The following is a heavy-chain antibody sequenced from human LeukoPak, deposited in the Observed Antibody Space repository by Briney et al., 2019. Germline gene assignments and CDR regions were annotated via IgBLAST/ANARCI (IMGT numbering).Heavy chain of an antibody. V-gene: IGHV3-64D*09. CDR1: GFTFSDYG. Sequence: GGSLRLSGSASGFTFSDYGMHWVRQAPGKGLEYVSTIFSNRGATYCADSVKGRFTISRDNSKSTVYLELSSLRPEDTAVYYCVKDGDGMDVWGQGTSVTVSS. J-gene: IGHJ6*02. CDR3: VKDGDGMDV. D-gene: IGHD2-15*01. CDR2: IFSNRGAT.